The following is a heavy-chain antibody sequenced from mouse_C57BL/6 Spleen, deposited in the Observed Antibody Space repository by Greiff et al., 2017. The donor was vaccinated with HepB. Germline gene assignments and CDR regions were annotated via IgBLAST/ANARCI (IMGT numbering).Heavy chain of an antibody. CDR1: GYTFTDYE. V-gene: IGHV1-15*01. D-gene: IGHD2-3*01. J-gene: IGHJ3*01. CDR2: IDPETGGT. Sequence: QVQLQQSGAELVRPGASVTLSCKASGYTFTDYEMHWVKQTPVHGLEWIGAIDPETGGTAYNQKFKGKAILTADKSSSTAYMELRSLTSEDSAVYYCTTLNYDGYFWFAYWGQGTLVTVSA. CDR3: TTLNYDGYFWFAY.